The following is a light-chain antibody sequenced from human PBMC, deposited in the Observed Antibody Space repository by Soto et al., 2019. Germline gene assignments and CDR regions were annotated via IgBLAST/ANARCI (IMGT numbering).Light chain of an antibody. CDR3: QQYNSYPT. CDR2: KAS. J-gene: IGKJ1*01. Sequence: DIQMTQSPSTLSASVGDRVTITCRASQSISSWLAWYQQKPGKAPKLLIYKASSLESGVPSRFSGSGSGTEFTLTSSSLQPDEFATYCWQQYNSYPTFGQGTKVEIK. CDR1: QSISSW. V-gene: IGKV1-5*03.